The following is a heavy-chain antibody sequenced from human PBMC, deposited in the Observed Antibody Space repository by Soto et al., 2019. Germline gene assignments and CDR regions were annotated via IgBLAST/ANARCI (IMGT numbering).Heavy chain of an antibody. CDR1: GYTFTSYG. V-gene: IGHV1-46*03. Sequence: ASVKVSCKASGYTFTSYGISWVRQAPGQGLEWMGIISANSGSTSYAQKFQGRVTMTRDTSTSTVYMELSSLRSEDTAVYYCAREGCSGGSCDAFDIWGQGTMVTVSS. CDR2: ISANSGST. J-gene: IGHJ3*02. CDR3: AREGCSGGSCDAFDI. D-gene: IGHD2-15*01.